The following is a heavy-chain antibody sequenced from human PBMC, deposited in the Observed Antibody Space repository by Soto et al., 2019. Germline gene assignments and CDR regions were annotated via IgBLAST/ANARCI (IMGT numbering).Heavy chain of an antibody. V-gene: IGHV4-59*01. D-gene: IGHD1-26*01. J-gene: IGHJ4*02. CDR1: GGSISSYY. CDR3: ARGGAPVFDY. Sequence: SETLSLTCTVSGGSISSYYWSWIRQPPGKGLEWIGYIYYSGSTNYNPSLKSRVTISVDTSKNQFSLKLSSVTAADTAVYYCARGGAPVFDYWGQGTLVTVSS. CDR2: IYYSGST.